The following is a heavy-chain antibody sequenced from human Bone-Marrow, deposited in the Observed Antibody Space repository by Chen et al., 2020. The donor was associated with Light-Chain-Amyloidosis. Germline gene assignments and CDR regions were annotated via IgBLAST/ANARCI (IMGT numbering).Heavy chain of an antibody. D-gene: IGHD5-12*01. CDR1: GYTFPNYW. Sequence: EVQLEQSGPEVKKPGESLKISCKGSGYTFPNYWIGWVRQMPVKGLEWMGVIYPDYSDARYSPSFEGQVTISADKSITTAYLQWRSLKASDTAMYYCARRRDGYNFDYWGQGTLVTVSS. CDR2: IYPDYSDA. CDR3: ARRRDGYNFDY. V-gene: IGHV5-51*01. J-gene: IGHJ4*02.